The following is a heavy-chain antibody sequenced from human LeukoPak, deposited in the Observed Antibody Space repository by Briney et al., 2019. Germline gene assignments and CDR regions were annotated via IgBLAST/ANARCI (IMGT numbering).Heavy chain of an antibody. V-gene: IGHV1-8*01. Sequence: PWASVKVSCKASGYTFTSYDIDWVRQATGQGLEWMGWMNPNSGNTGYAQKFQGRVTMTRNTSISTAYMELSSLRSEDTAVYYCAINPAPIYGADRAYFDYWGQGTLVTVSS. CDR2: MNPNSGNT. J-gene: IGHJ4*02. D-gene: IGHD2-2*02. CDR1: GYTFTSYD. CDR3: AINPAPIYGADRAYFDY.